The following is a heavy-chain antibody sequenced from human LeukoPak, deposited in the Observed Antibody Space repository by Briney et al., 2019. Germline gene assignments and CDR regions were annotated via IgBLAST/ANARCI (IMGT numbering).Heavy chain of an antibody. CDR3: ASSVSYSTIDY. J-gene: IGHJ4*02. Sequence: SETLSLTCAVYGGSFSGYYWSWIRQPPGKGLEWIGEINHSGSSNYNPSLKSRVTISVDTSKNQFSLKLSSVTAADTAVYYCASSVSYSTIDYWGRGTLVTVSS. D-gene: IGHD1-26*01. V-gene: IGHV4-34*01. CDR2: INHSGSS. CDR1: GGSFSGYY.